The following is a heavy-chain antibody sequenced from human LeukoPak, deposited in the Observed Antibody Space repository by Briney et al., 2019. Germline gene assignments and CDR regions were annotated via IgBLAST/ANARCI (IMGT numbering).Heavy chain of an antibody. CDR1: GGSFSSYY. CDR3: ARKFDL. Sequence: SETLSLTCAVYGGSFSSYYWGWIRQPPGKGLEWIGSIYYSGSTYYNPSLKSRATISVDTSKNQSSLKLSSVTAADTAVYYCARKFDLWGRGTLVTVSS. CDR2: IYYSGST. J-gene: IGHJ2*01. V-gene: IGHV4-39*07.